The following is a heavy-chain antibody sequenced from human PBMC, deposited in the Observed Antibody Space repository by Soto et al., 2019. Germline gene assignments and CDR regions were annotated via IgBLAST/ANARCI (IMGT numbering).Heavy chain of an antibody. CDR3: ARILSEEVGALHY. J-gene: IGHJ4*02. Sequence: QVQLVQSGAEVKKPGASVKVSCKASGYTFTGYHMRWVRQAPGQGLEWMGWIHPNSGGTSYAQKFQGRVTMTRDTSISTAYMELSRLRSDDTAVYYCARILSEEVGALHYWGQGTLVTVSS. CDR1: GYTFTGYH. CDR2: IHPNSGGT. D-gene: IGHD1-26*01. V-gene: IGHV1-2*02.